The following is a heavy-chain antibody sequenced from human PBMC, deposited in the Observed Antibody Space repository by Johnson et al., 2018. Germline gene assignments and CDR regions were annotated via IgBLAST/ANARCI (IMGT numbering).Heavy chain of an antibody. CDR2: ISYDGSND. D-gene: IGHD5-18*01. CDR3: AKDATAMTVYYYYMDV. CDR1: GFTFSSYG. Sequence: QVQLVESGGGVVQXGRSLRLSCAASGFTFSSYGMHWVRQAPGKGLEWVAVISYDGSNDYYADSVKGRFTISRDNSKNTLYLKMNSLRVEDTAVYYCAKDATAMTVYYYYMDVWGKGTTVTVSS. V-gene: IGHV3-30*18. J-gene: IGHJ6*03.